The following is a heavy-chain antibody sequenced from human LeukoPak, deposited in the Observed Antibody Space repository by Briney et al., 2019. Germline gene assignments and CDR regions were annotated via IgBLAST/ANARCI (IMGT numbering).Heavy chain of an antibody. CDR2: IYTSGST. Sequence: SETLSVTCTVSGGSITSYYWSWIRQPRGKGLEWIGYIYTSGSTNYNPSLKSRVTISVDTSKNQFSLKLSSVTAADTAVYYCARQFRIAGNFDYWGQGTLVTVSS. CDR3: ARQFRIAGNFDY. V-gene: IGHV4-4*09. D-gene: IGHD6-13*01. J-gene: IGHJ4*02. CDR1: GGSITSYY.